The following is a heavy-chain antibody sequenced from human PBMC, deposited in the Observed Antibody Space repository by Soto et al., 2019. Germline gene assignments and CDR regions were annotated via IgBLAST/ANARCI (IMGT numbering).Heavy chain of an antibody. D-gene: IGHD3-3*01. CDR1: GYGFTSYD. CDR2: MNPNSGNT. CDR3: AREYYDFWSGYYRDLDYYYYYMDV. J-gene: IGHJ6*03. Sequence: ASVKVSCQASGYGFTSYDINWVRQATGQGLEWMGWMNPNSGNTGYAQKFQGRVTMTRNTSISTAYMELSSLRSEDTAVYYCAREYYDFWSGYYRDLDYYYYYMDVWGKGTTVTVSS. V-gene: IGHV1-8*01.